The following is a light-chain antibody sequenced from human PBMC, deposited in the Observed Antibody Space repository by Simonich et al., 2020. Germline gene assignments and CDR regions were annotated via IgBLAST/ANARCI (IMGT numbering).Light chain of an antibody. J-gene: IGLJ3*02. CDR2: DVS. CDR3: SSYTSSSRV. V-gene: IGLV2-14*01. Sequence: QSALTQPASVSGSPGQSITISCTGTSSDVGGYNYVSWYQQHPGKAPKLMIYDVSKRPSGVSNRFSGSNSGNTASLTISWLQAEDEADYYCSSYTSSSRVFGGGTKLTVL. CDR1: SSDVGGYNY.